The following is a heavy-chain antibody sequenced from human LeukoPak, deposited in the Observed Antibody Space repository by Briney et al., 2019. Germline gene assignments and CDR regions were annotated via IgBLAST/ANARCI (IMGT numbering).Heavy chain of an antibody. D-gene: IGHD6-6*01. V-gene: IGHV3-21*01. CDR1: GFTFSTYY. Sequence: GGSLRLFCAASGFTFSTYYMNWVRQAPGKGLEWVSFITGSSSYIYYTDSVKGRFTISRDNAKNSLFLQMNSLRDEDTAVYYCASGFSSSPYFDYWGQGTLVTVSS. CDR2: ITGSSSYI. J-gene: IGHJ4*02. CDR3: ASGFSSSPYFDY.